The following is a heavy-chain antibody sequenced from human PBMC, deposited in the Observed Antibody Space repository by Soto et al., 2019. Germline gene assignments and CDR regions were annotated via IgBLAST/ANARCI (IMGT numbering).Heavy chain of an antibody. Sequence: QVQLVESVGGLVKPGGSLRLSCAASGFSFGDSYMSWIRQSAGKGLEWLSYISGGSSYTKYAESVKGRFTISRDNARRSLFLQVNGLRADDTAIYYCAKTRVADSGYYFDHWGQGTMVTVSS. V-gene: IGHV3-11*05. CDR2: ISGGSSYT. CDR1: GFSFGDSY. D-gene: IGHD3-10*01. CDR3: AKTRVADSGYYFDH. J-gene: IGHJ4*02.